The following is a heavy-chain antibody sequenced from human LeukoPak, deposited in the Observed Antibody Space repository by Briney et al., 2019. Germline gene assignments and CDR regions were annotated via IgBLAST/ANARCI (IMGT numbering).Heavy chain of an antibody. V-gene: IGHV3-23*01. CDR1: GFTFTNYA. J-gene: IGHJ4*02. CDR3: AKDCNGGNCYIDY. D-gene: IGHD2-15*01. CDR2: MSGRGVST. Sequence: GGSLRLSCAASGFTFTNYAMSWVRQAPGKGLEWVSGMSGRGVSTYYADSVKGRFTISSDNSKNTLYLQMNSLRDEDTAIYYCAKDCNGGNCYIDYWGQGTLVTVAS.